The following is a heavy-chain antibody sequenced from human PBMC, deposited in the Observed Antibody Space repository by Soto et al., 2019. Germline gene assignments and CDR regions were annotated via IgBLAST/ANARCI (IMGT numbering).Heavy chain of an antibody. CDR3: AGLVRSPVYIPMIVGRPYYFDS. D-gene: IGHD3-22*01. V-gene: IGHV1-8*01. CDR2: MNPNSGNT. J-gene: IGHJ4*02. CDR1: GYTFSSYD. Sequence: GASVKVSCKASGYTFSSYDINWVRQATGQGLEWMGWMNPNSGNTGYAQTFQGRVTMTRNTSISTAYMELSSLRSEDTAVYYCAGLVRSPVYIPMIVGRPYYFDSGGRGPLVTVSS.